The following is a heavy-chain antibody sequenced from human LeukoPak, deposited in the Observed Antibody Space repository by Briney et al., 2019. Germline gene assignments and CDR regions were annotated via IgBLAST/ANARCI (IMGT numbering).Heavy chain of an antibody. D-gene: IGHD3-22*01. CDR1: GFTFSSYS. V-gene: IGHV3-48*01. J-gene: IGHJ4*02. CDR2: ISSSSSTI. Sequence: GGSLRLSCAASGFTFSSYSMNWVRQAPGKGLEWVSYISSSSSTIYYADSVKSRFTISRDNAKNSLYLQMNSLRAEDTAVYYCARGGDYDSSGYLIYFDYWGQGTLVTVSS. CDR3: ARGGDYDSSGYLIYFDY.